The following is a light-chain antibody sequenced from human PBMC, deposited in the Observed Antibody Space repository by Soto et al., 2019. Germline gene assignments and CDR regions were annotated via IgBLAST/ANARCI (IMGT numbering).Light chain of an antibody. CDR2: QDT. CDR3: QAWDSSTASDV. CDR1: ILGDKY. Sequence: SYELTQPPSVSVSPGQTARITCSGDILGDKYACWYQQKAGQSPVLVIHQDTKRPSGIPDRFSGSNSGTIATLTISGTQAMDEADYYCQAWDSSTASDVFGSGTKLTVL. J-gene: IGLJ1*01. V-gene: IGLV3-1*01.